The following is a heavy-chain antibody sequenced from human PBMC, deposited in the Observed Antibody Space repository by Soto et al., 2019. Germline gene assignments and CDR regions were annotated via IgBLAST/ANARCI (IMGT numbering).Heavy chain of an antibody. CDR2: ISYDGSNK. V-gene: IGHV3-30*03. J-gene: IGHJ4*02. CDR3: AAGDIVVVVAAY. CDR1: GFTFSSYG. D-gene: IGHD2-15*01. Sequence: GGSLRLSCAASGFTFSSYGMHWVRQAPGKGLEWVAVISYDGSNKYYADSVKGRFTISRDNSKNTLYLQMNSLRAGDTAVYYCAAGDIVVVVAAYWGQGTLVTVST.